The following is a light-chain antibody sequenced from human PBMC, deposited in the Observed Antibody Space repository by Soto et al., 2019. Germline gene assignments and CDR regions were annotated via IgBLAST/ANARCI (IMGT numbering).Light chain of an antibody. CDR2: DAS. V-gene: IGKV1-5*01. CDR1: QSVSTW. J-gene: IGKJ2*01. Sequence: DIQMTQSPSTLSPSVGDRVTITCRASQSVSTWLAWYQQKPGKAPQLLIYDASSLESGDPSRFSGSGSGTEFTLTISSLQPDDFATYYCQQYHTLYTFGQGTKLEIK. CDR3: QQYHTLYT.